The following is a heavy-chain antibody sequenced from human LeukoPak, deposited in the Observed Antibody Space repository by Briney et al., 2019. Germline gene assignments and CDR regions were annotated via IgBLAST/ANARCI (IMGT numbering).Heavy chain of an antibody. Sequence: GGSLRLSCAASGFTFSSFWMIWVRQAPGKGLEWVANIKEDGSVKNYVDSVKGRYTISRDNAKNSLFLQMNSLRAEDTAVYYCARERYGNYNWGQGTLVTVSS. CDR1: GFTFSSFW. CDR3: ARERYGNYN. D-gene: IGHD4-11*01. V-gene: IGHV3-7*03. J-gene: IGHJ4*02. CDR2: IKEDGSVK.